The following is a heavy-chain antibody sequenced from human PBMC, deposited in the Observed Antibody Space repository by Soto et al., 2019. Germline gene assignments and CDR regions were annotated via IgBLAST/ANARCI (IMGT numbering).Heavy chain of an antibody. CDR1: GFTFSSYW. V-gene: IGHV3-74*01. CDR3: ARDRIREQSPGNSSSWYSYYYYGMDV. J-gene: IGHJ6*02. CDR2: INSDGSST. Sequence: EVQLVESGGGLVQPGGSLRLSCAASGFTFSSYWMHWVRQAPGKGLVWVSRINSDGSSTSYADSVKGRFTISRDNAKKPLYLEMNSLRAEDTAVYYCARDRIREQSPGNSSSWYSYYYYGMDVWGQGTTVTVSS. D-gene: IGHD6-13*01.